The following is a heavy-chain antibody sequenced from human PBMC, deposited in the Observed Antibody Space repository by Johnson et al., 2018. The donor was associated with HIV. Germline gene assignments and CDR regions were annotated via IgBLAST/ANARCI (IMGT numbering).Heavy chain of an antibody. V-gene: IGHV3-66*03. CDR1: GFTVSDNY. D-gene: IGHD3-9*01. CDR2: IYSGGST. Sequence: MLLVESGGGLIQPGGSLRLSCAASGFTVSDNYLSWVRQAPGKGLEWVSVIYSGGSTYYEDSVRGRFTISRDNSKNTLYLQMNSLRPEDTAGYYCARDGRGLVTRGSFDVGGQGTVVTVAS. J-gene: IGHJ3*01. CDR3: ARDGRGLVTRGSFDV.